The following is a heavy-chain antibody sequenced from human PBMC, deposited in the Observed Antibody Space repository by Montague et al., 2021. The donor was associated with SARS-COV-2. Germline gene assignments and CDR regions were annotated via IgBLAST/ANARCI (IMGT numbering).Heavy chain of an antibody. Sequence: SLRLSCPASGFTFSSYEMNWVRQAPGKGLEWVSYFSSSGGSISYADSVKGRFTISRDNANNSLCLLMNSLRAEDTAVYYCARVHSSGWYAAFDIWGQGTMVTVSS. V-gene: IGHV3-48*03. D-gene: IGHD6-19*01. CDR1: GFTFSSYE. J-gene: IGHJ3*02. CDR3: ARVHSSGWYAAFDI. CDR2: FSSSGGSI.